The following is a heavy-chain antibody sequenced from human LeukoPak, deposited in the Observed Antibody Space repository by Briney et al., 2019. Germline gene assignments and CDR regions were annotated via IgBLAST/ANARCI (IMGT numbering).Heavy chain of an antibody. J-gene: IGHJ5*02. Sequence: SETLSLTCAVSGGSISSSKWWAWVRQPPGKGLEWIGEIHRSGSTNYNPSLKSRVTISVDKSKNQFSLKLNSVTAADTAVYYCATYYNSPFDPWGQGTLVTVSS. CDR1: GGSISSSKW. D-gene: IGHD3-3*01. V-gene: IGHV4-4*02. CDR2: IHRSGST. CDR3: ATYYNSPFDP.